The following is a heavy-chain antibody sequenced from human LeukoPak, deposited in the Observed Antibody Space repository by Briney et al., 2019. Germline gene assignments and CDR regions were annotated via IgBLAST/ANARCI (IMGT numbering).Heavy chain of an antibody. CDR3: ARVISGSYLVGFDC. V-gene: IGHV3-48*04. D-gene: IGHD1-26*01. CDR2: ISSSSSTI. CDR1: GFTFSTYN. J-gene: IGHJ4*02. Sequence: GGSLRLSCAASGFTFSTYNMNWVRQAPGKGLEWVSYISSSSSTIYYADSVKGRFTISRDNAKNSLYLQMNSLRAEDTAVYYCARVISGSYLVGFDCWGQGTLVTVSS.